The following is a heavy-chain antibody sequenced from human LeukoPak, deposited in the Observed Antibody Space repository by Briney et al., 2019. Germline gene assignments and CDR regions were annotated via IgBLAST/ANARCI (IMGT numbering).Heavy chain of an antibody. Sequence: SETLSLTCTVSGDSISSYYWGWIRQPPGKGLEWIGSIYYSGSTYYNPPLKSRVTISVDTSKNQFSLKLSSVTAADTAVYYCARRSAAAAFDIWGQGTMVTVSS. D-gene: IGHD2-2*01. CDR1: GDSISSYY. CDR3: ARRSAAAAFDI. CDR2: IYYSGST. J-gene: IGHJ3*02. V-gene: IGHV4-39*01.